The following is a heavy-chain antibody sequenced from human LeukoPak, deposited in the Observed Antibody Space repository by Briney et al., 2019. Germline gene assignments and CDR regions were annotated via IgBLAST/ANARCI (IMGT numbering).Heavy chain of an antibody. V-gene: IGHV4-59*01. J-gene: IGHJ4*02. D-gene: IGHD5-18*01. Sequence: SEPLSLTCTVSGGSISSYNWSWIRQPPGKGLEWIGYIYYSGSTNYNPSLKSRVTISVDTSKNQSSLKLSSVSAADTAVYYCARASISSPNTAMVDFDYWGQGTLVTVSS. CDR3: ARASISSPNTAMVDFDY. CDR2: IYYSGST. CDR1: GGSISSYN.